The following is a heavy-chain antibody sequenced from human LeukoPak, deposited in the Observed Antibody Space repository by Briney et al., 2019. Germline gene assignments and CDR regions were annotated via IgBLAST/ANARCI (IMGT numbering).Heavy chain of an antibody. V-gene: IGHV3-74*01. D-gene: IGHD6-6*01. CDR3: ARYSSSSGGAAYYLDY. CDR2: ISGDGSVT. CDR1: GFTLRNYW. Sequence: QPGGSLRLSCTASGFTLRNYWMHWVRQVPGKRLVWVSRISGDGSVTNYADSVQGRFTISRDNAKNILYLQINSLQSEDTAVYYCARYSSSSGGAAYYLDYWGHGTLVTVSS. J-gene: IGHJ4*01.